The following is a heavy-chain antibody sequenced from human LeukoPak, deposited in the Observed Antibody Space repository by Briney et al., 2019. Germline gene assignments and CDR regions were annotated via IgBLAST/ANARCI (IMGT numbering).Heavy chain of an antibody. J-gene: IGHJ4*02. Sequence: QPGGSMRLSCGASRFIFSSYEMNWVRQAPGKGLEWVSYIGTGGSPIYYADSVKGRFTVSRDNAKNSVYLQMNSLRAEDTAVYYCASLYDTSGRDYWGQGTLVTVSS. CDR3: ASLYDTSGRDY. V-gene: IGHV3-48*03. D-gene: IGHD3-22*01. CDR1: RFIFSSYE. CDR2: IGTGGSPI.